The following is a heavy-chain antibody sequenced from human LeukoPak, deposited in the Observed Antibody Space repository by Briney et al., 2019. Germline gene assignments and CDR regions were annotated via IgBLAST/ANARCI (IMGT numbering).Heavy chain of an antibody. CDR2: ISSSSSYI. J-gene: IGHJ5*02. Sequence: GGSLRLSCAASGFTFSSYSMNWVRQAPGKGLEWVSSISSSSSYIYYADSVKGRFTISRDNAKNSLYLQMNSLRAEDTAVYYCARGRVPNGFDPWGKGTLVTVSS. CDR3: ARGRVPNGFDP. CDR1: GFTFSSYS. V-gene: IGHV3-21*01.